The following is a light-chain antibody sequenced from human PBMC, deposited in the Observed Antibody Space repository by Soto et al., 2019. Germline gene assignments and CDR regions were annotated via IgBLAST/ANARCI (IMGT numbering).Light chain of an antibody. CDR1: TSNIGKTF. CDR2: RNT. Sequence: QAMLSQPRSACVTTCQTANISCSESTSNIGKTFVYWYQHFPGAAPKLLIYRNTLRPSGVPDRFSAYKSGTSTSLAISGLRSEAEADYYCASWHNILSGYVSGTGTKV. J-gene: IGLJ1*01. CDR3: ASWHNILSGYV. V-gene: IGLV1-47*01.